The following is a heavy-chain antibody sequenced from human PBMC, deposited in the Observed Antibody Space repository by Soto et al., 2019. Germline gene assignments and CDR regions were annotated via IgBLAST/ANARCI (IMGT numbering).Heavy chain of an antibody. D-gene: IGHD6-19*01. Sequence: GESLKISCKGSGYSFTSYWISWVRQMPGKGLEWMGRIDPSDSYTNYSPSFQGHVTISADKSISTAYLQWSSLKASDTAMYYCERRLSSGWYYFDYWGQGTLVTVSS. CDR1: GYSFTSYW. V-gene: IGHV5-10-1*01. CDR3: ERRLSSGWYYFDY. J-gene: IGHJ4*02. CDR2: IDPSDSYT.